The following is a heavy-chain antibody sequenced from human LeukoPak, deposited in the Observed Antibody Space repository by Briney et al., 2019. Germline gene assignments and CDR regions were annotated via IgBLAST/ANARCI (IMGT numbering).Heavy chain of an antibody. CDR3: VKDNYGYFDH. D-gene: IGHD4-11*01. J-gene: IGHJ4*02. CDR1: GFTFSNYW. V-gene: IGHV3-23*01. CDR2: ISGDGRKT. Sequence: GGSLRLSCAASGFTFSNYWMSWVRQAPGKGLEWVTSISGDGRKTYYADSVKGRFTISRDNFKNTLSLEMNNLRAEDTAVYYCVKDNYGYFDHWGQGTLVTVSS.